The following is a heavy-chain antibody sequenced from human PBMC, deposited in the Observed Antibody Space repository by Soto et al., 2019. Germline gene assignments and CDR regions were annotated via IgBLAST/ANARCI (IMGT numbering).Heavy chain of an antibody. Sequence: GGSLRLSCEASGFSFSSHAMSWVRQAPGKGLEWVSTISYSGASTYSADSVKGRFTISRDNSKKTSWLQMNSLRAEDTAVYYCAKAIFSGWPYYSDYWGQGTLVTVSS. CDR1: GFSFSSHA. CDR3: AKAIFSGWPYYSDY. CDR2: ISYSGAST. J-gene: IGHJ4*02. D-gene: IGHD6-19*01. V-gene: IGHV3-23*01.